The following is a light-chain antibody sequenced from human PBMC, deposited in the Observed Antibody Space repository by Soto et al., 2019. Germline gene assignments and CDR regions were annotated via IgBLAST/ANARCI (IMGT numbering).Light chain of an antibody. CDR2: GAS. CDR1: QSVSSSY. CDR3: QQYGSSPFT. V-gene: IGKV3-20*01. J-gene: IGKJ3*01. Sequence: IGMTQSPDSLSVSLGERATLSCRASQSVSSSYLAWYQQKPGQAPRLLIYGASSRATGIPDRFSGSGSGTDFTLTISRLEPEDFAVYYCQQYGSSPFTFGPGTKVDIK.